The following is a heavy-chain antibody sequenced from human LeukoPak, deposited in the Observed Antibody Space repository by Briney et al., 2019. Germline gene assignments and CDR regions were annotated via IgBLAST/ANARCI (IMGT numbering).Heavy chain of an antibody. CDR1: GGSFSGYY. D-gene: IGHD3-9*01. CDR2: INHSGST. CDR3: ARERYDRRFDY. J-gene: IGHJ4*02. V-gene: IGHV4-34*01. Sequence: SETLSLTCAVYGGSFSGYYWSWIRQPPGKGLEWIGEINHSGSTNYNPSLKSRVTISVDTSKNQFSLKLSSVTAVDTAVYYCARERYDRRFDYWGQGTLVTVSS.